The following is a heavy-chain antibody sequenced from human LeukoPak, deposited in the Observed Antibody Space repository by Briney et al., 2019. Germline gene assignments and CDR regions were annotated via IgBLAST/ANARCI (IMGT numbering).Heavy chain of an antibody. CDR3: ARDGGSGWYGY. Sequence: SETLSLTCTVSGGSISGYYWSWIRQPAGKGLEWIGRIHTSGSTNYSASLKSRVTMSVDTSKNQFSLKLSSVTAADTAVYYCARDGGSGWYGYWGQGTLVTVSS. J-gene: IGHJ4*02. CDR1: GGSISGYY. V-gene: IGHV4-4*07. CDR2: IHTSGST. D-gene: IGHD6-19*01.